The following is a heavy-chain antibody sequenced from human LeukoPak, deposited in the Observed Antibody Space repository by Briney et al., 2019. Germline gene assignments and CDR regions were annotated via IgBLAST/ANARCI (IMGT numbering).Heavy chain of an antibody. J-gene: IGHJ1*01. V-gene: IGHV1-46*01. CDR3: ATLAASDAEYFQH. CDR2: INPSSGST. D-gene: IGHD6-6*01. Sequence: GASVTVSCQASVYTFTYYYMHSVRPPPAQGLPWIGIINPSSGSTSYAQKFQSRVTMTRHTSTSTVYLDVSSLTSDDTAVYYCATLAASDAEYFQHWGQGTLVTVSS. CDR1: VYTFTYYY.